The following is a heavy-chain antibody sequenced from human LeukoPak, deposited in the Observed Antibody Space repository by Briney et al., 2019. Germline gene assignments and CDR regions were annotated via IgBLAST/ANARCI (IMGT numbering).Heavy chain of an antibody. D-gene: IGHD3-3*01. Sequence: SETLSLTCTVSGGSITSYNYYWGWIRQPPGKGLEWIGSVYYSGTTYYNPSLKSRITISVDTSKNQFSLKLNSVTAADTAVYYCARTPIPITIFGVVKNYYGMDVWGQGTTVTVSS. CDR3: ARTPIPITIFGVVKNYYGMDV. V-gene: IGHV4-39*01. CDR2: VYYSGTT. J-gene: IGHJ6*02. CDR1: GGSITSYNYY.